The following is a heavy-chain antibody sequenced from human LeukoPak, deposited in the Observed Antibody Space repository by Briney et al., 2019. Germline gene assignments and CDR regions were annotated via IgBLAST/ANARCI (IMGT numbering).Heavy chain of an antibody. CDR1: GFTFSSYA. CDR3: AKVGGPDTIFAHMDV. D-gene: IGHD3-3*01. Sequence: PGGSLRLSCAASGFTFSSYAMSWVRQAPGKGLEWVSAISGSGGSTYYADSVKGRFTISRDNSKNTLYLQMNSLRAEDTAVYYCAKVGGPDTIFAHMDVWGKGTTVTVSS. V-gene: IGHV3-23*01. CDR2: ISGSGGST. J-gene: IGHJ6*03.